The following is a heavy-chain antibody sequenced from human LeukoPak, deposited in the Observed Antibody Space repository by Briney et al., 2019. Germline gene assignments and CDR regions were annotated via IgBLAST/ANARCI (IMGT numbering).Heavy chain of an antibody. V-gene: IGHV4-34*01. J-gene: IGHJ4*02. Sequence: SETLSLTCAVYGGSFSGYYWSWIRQPPGKGLEWIGEINHSGSTNYNPSLKSRVTISVDTSKNQFSLKLSSVTAADTAVYYCARGNGNRSLIRLWSKGDYWGQGTLVTVSS. D-gene: IGHD5-18*01. CDR3: ARGNGNRSLIRLWSKGDY. CDR1: GGSFSGYY. CDR2: INHSGST.